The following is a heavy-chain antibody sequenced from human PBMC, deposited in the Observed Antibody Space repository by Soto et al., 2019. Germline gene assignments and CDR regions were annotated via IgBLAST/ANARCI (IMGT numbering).Heavy chain of an antibody. J-gene: IGHJ6*02. V-gene: IGHV1-69*13. D-gene: IGHD5-18*01. CDR2: IIPIFGTA. Sequence: AASVKVSCKASGGTFSSYAISWVRQAPGQGLEWMGGIIPIFGTANYAQKFQGRVTITADESTSTAYMELSSLRSEDTAVYYCASGDRMDVDTAMVTSFHYYYYGMDVWGQGTTVTVSS. CDR3: ASGDRMDVDTAMVTSFHYYYYGMDV. CDR1: GGTFSSYA.